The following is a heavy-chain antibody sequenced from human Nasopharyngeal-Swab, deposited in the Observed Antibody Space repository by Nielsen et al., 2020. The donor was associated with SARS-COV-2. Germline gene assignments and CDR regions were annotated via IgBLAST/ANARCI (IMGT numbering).Heavy chain of an antibody. CDR3: ARHPPERWLQLPPDY. V-gene: IGHV5-51*01. J-gene: IGHJ4*02. D-gene: IGHD5-24*01. CDR1: GYSFTTKW. CDR2: IYPGDSDT. Sequence: GESLKISCRTSGYSFTTKWIGWVRQMPGKGLEWVGSIYPGDSDTRYSPSVQGQVTISADKSISTAYLQWSTLKASDTAIYYCARHPPERWLQLPPDYWGQGTLVTVSS.